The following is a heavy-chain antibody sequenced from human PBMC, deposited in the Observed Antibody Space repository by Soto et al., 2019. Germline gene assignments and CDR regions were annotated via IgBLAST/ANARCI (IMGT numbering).Heavy chain of an antibody. CDR1: GVSINYNTFY. V-gene: IGHV4-39*01. CDR2: VYYSGTT. Sequence: SDTLSLTCSVSGVSINYNTFYWVLIRQPPGKGLEWIGSVYYSGTTYYNPSLQSRVTISVDTFDNQFSLKLTSVTAADTAVYYCAIHLSYGAHALVYSCQGTLVIGSS. CDR3: AIHLSYGAHALVY. D-gene: IGHD4-17*01. J-gene: IGHJ4*02.